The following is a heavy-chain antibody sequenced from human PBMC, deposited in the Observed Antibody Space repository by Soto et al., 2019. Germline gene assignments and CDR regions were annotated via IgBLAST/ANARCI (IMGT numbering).Heavy chain of an antibody. Sequence: SETLSLTCVVSGGSISSNSWWSWVRQPPGKGLEWIGEIYHNGSTNYKSSLKSRVIIKLDKSKNQFSLKMSSVTAADTAVYYCARLFPRGRVPWYYGMDVWGQGTTVTVSS. J-gene: IGHJ6*02. CDR3: ARLFPRGRVPWYYGMDV. CDR2: IYHNGST. V-gene: IGHV4-4*02. D-gene: IGHD2-21*01. CDR1: GGSISSNSW.